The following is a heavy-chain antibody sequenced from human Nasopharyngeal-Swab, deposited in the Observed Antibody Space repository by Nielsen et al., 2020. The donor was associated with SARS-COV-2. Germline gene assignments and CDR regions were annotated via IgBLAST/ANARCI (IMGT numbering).Heavy chain of an antibody. CDR3: AREGPAIWFGEYETSKSGMDV. Sequence: GQGLGGIGDIYYSGSTNYNPSLKSRVTISVDTSKNQFSLKLSSVTAADTAVYYCAREGPAIWFGEYETSKSGMDVWGQGTTVTVSS. CDR2: IYYSGST. J-gene: IGHJ6*02. V-gene: IGHV4-59*01. D-gene: IGHD3-10*01.